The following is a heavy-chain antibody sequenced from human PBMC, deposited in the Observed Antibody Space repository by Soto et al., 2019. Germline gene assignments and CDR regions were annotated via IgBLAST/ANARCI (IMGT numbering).Heavy chain of an antibody. CDR1: GGSISSGGYS. V-gene: IGHV4-30-2*01. CDR3: ARVSLAQKRGSGYFQH. D-gene: IGHD3-16*01. J-gene: IGHJ1*01. Sequence: QLQLQESGSGLVKPSQTLSLTCAVSGGSISSGGYSWSWIRQPPGKGLEWIGYIYHSGSTYYNPSLKSRVTISVDRSKNQFSLKLSSVTAADTAVYYCARVSLAQKRGSGYFQHWGQGTLVTVSS. CDR2: IYHSGST.